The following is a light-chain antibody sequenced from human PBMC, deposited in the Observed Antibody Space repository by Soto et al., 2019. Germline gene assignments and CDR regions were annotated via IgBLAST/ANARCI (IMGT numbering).Light chain of an antibody. J-gene: IGKJ2*01. CDR2: AAS. CDR1: QSINSY. V-gene: IGKV1-39*01. Sequence: DIQMTQSPSSLSASVGDTVTITCRASQSINSYLNWYQQKPGKAPKVLIYAASSLQRGVPSRFSGSGFGTDFTLTISSLQPEDFALYYCQQSDSTTLYTFGQGTKLEI. CDR3: QQSDSTTLYT.